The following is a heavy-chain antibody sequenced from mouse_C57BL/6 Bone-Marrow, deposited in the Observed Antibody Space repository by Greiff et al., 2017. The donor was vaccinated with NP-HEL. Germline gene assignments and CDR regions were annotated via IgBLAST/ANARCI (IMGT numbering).Heavy chain of an antibody. Sequence: LVKPGASVKIPCKASGYTFTDYNMDWVKQSHGKSLEWIGDINPNNGGTIYNQKFKGKATLTVDKSSSTAYMELRSLTSEDTAVYYCARSRDYDEGNYFDYWGQGTTLTVSS. CDR3: ARSRDYDEGNYFDY. V-gene: IGHV1-18*01. CDR2: INPNNGGT. CDR1: GYTFTDYN. D-gene: IGHD2-4*01. J-gene: IGHJ2*01.